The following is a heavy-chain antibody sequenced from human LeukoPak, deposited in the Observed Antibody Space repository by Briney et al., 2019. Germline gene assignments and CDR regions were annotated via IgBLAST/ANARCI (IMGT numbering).Heavy chain of an antibody. Sequence: PGGSLRLSCAASGFTFSNAWMTWVRQAPGKGLEWVASVTRSGSGTYYADSVKGRFTISRDNSKDTLYLQMNSLRAEDTAVYYCAKTSRLSGTPWGVFDIWGQGTMVTVSS. CDR2: VTRSGSGT. J-gene: IGHJ3*02. D-gene: IGHD1-26*01. V-gene: IGHV3-23*01. CDR3: AKTSRLSGTPWGVFDI. CDR1: GFTFSNAW.